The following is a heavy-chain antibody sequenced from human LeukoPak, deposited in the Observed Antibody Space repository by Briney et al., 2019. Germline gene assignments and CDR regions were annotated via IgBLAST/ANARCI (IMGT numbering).Heavy chain of an antibody. CDR1: GGSFSGYY. J-gene: IGHJ5*02. Sequence: SETLSLTCAVYGGSFSGYYWGWIRQPPGKGLEWIGSIYYSGSTYYNPSLKSRVTISVDTSKNQFSLKLSSVTAADTAVYYCARHGYYYGSGTGNSWFDPWGQGTLVTVSS. CDR3: ARHGYYYGSGTGNSWFDP. V-gene: IGHV4-39*01. CDR2: IYYSGST. D-gene: IGHD3-10*01.